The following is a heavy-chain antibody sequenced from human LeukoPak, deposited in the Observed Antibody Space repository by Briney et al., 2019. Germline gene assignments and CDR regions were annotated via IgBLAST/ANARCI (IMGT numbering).Heavy chain of an antibody. D-gene: IGHD6-6*01. J-gene: IGHJ4*02. Sequence: ASVKVSCKASGYTFSFYDINWVRQATGQGLEWMGWISAYNGNTNYAQKLQGRVTMTTDTSTSTAYMELRSLRSDDTAVYYCARGASSSSHPSTLGYWGQGTLVTVSS. CDR3: ARGASSSSHPSTLGY. CDR2: ISAYNGNT. CDR1: GYTFSFYD. V-gene: IGHV1-18*01.